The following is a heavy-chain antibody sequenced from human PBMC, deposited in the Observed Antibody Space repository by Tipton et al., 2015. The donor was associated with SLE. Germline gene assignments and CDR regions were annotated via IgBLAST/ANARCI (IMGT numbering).Heavy chain of an antibody. J-gene: IGHJ3*02. CDR1: GYSFTSYA. V-gene: IGHV1-3*01. Sequence: QLVQSGPEVKKPGTSMKVSCKASGYSFTSYAIHWVRQAPGQRLEWMGWINAANGNTRYLQKFQGRVTITRDTSATTAYMELSSLRSEDTAVYYRARRQTEAFDIWGQGTVVTVSS. CDR2: INAANGNT. CDR3: ARRQTEAFDI.